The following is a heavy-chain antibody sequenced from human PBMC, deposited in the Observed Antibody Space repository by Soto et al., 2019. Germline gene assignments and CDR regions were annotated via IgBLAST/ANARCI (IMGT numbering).Heavy chain of an antibody. CDR1: GYTFTSYD. J-gene: IGHJ6*03. Sequence: ASVKVSCKASGYTFTSYDINWVRQATGQGLEWMGWMNPNSGNTGYAQKFQGRVTMTRNTSISTAYMELSSLRSEDMAVYYCARDGNRRYYYYYMDVWGKGTTVTVSS. CDR3: ARDGNRRYYYYYMDV. CDR2: MNPNSGNT. V-gene: IGHV1-8*01.